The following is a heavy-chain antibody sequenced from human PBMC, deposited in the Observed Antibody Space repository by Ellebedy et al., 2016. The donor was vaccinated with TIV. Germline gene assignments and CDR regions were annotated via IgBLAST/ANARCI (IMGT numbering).Heavy chain of an antibody. Sequence: GESLKISCAASGFTFSSYWMSWVRQAPGKGLEWVSAISGSGGSTYYADSVKGRFTISRDNSKNTLYLQMNSLRAEDTAVYYCAKLARFMGATFYYFDYWGQGTLVTVSS. D-gene: IGHD1-26*01. V-gene: IGHV3-23*01. CDR1: GFTFSSYW. CDR3: AKLARFMGATFYYFDY. CDR2: ISGSGGST. J-gene: IGHJ4*02.